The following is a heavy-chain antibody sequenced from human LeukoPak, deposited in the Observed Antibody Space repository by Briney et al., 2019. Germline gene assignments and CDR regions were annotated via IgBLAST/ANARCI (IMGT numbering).Heavy chain of an antibody. J-gene: IGHJ5*02. CDR1: GGTFSSYA. V-gene: IGHV1-69*13. Sequence: SVEVSCKASGGTFSSYAISWVRQAPGQGLEWMGGIIPIFGTANYAQKFQGRVTITADESTSTAYMELSSLRSEDTAVYYCARDPLPQFYNWFDPWGQGTLVTVSS. CDR2: IIPIFGTA. CDR3: ARDPLPQFYNWFDP.